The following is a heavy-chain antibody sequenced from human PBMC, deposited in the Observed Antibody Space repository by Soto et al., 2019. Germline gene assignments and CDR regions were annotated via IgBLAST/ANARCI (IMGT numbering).Heavy chain of an antibody. Sequence: PSETLSLTCTVSGGSISSSSYYWGWIRQPPGKGLEWMGSIYYSGSTYYNPSLKSRVTISVDTSKNQFSLKLSSVTAADTAVYYCARHIGPPFYSSVRFHMDVWGKGTTVTVSS. CDR3: ARHIGPPFYSSVRFHMDV. D-gene: IGHD6-25*01. V-gene: IGHV4-39*01. CDR2: IYYSGST. J-gene: IGHJ6*03. CDR1: GGSISSSSYY.